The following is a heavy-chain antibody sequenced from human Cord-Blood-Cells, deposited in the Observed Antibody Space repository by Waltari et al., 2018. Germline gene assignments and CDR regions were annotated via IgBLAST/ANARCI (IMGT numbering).Heavy chain of an antibody. CDR1: GYTFTGYY. J-gene: IGHJ4*02. Sequence: QVQLVQSGAEVKKPGASVQVSCKASGYTFTGYYMHWVRQAPGQGLEWMGWINPNSGGTNYAQKLQGRVTMTRDTSISTAYMELSRLRSDDTAVYYCARVAGEFDYWGQGTLVTVSS. CDR3: ARVAGEFDY. D-gene: IGHD3-10*01. V-gene: IGHV1-2*02. CDR2: INPNSGGT.